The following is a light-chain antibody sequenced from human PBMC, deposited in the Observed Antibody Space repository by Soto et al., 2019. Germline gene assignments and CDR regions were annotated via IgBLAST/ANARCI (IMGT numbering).Light chain of an antibody. V-gene: IGLV1-51*01. Sequence: QSVLTRPPSVSAAPGQKVTISCSGSSSNIGKNYVSWYQQLPGTAPKLLIYDNNKRPSGIPDRVSDSKSGTSATLAITGLQTGDEADYYCGTWDSSLSAGVFGGGTKLTVL. CDR1: SSNIGKNY. CDR2: DNN. J-gene: IGLJ2*01. CDR3: GTWDSSLSAGV.